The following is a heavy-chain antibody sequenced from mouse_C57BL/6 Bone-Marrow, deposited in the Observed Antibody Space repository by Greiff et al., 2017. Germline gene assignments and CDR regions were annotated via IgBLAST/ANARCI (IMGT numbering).Heavy chain of an antibody. V-gene: IGHV1-80*01. J-gene: IGHJ3*01. CDR3: ARTGVAY. D-gene: IGHD1-1*02. CDR2: IYPGDGDT. Sequence: QVQLKQSGAELVKPGASVKISCKASGYAFSSYWMNWVKPRPGKGLEWIGQIYPGDGDTNYNGKFKGKTTMTADKSSSTASMQLSSLTSAVSAVYFWARTGVAYWGQGTLVTVSA. CDR1: GYAFSSYW.